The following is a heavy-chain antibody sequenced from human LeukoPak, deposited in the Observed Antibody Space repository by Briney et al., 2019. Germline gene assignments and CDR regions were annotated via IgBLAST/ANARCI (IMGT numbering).Heavy chain of an antibody. J-gene: IGHJ4*02. V-gene: IGHV4-39*01. CDR2: IYYSGNT. CDR1: GVSVSSSDSY. CDR3: ARQTGSGLFILP. Sequence: PSETLSLTCTVSGVSVSSSDSYWGWIRQPPGKGLEWIGSIYYSGNTYYNASLKSQFSISIDTSNNQFSLRLTSVTAADTAVYYCARQTGSGLFILPGGQGTLVTVSS. D-gene: IGHD3/OR15-3a*01.